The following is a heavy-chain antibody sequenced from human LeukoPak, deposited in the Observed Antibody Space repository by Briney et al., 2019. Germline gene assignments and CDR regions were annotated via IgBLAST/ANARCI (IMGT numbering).Heavy chain of an antibody. CDR2: IYTSGST. J-gene: IGHJ4*02. CDR1: GFTVSSNY. CDR3: ARGRSGHYFDY. V-gene: IGHV3-66*01. Sequence: GGSLRLSCAASGFTVSSNYMTWVRQAPGKGLEWVSVIYTSGSTYCADSVKGRFTISRDNSKNTLCLQMNSLRAEDTAVYYCARGRSGHYFDYWGQGTLVTVSS.